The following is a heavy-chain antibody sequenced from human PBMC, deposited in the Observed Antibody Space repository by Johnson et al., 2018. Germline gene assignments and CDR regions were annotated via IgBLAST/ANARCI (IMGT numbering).Heavy chain of an antibody. CDR3: AGSIAARPRYYYYYMDV. D-gene: IGHD6-6*01. V-gene: IGHV6-1*01. CDR2: TYYRSKWYN. CDR1: GDSVSSNSAA. Sequence: QVQLVESGPGLVKPSQTLSLTCAISGDSVSSNSAAWNWIRQSPSRGLEWLGRTYYRSKWYNAYAVSVKSQITINPDTYKNQFSLQPNSVTPEDTAVYYCAGSIAARPRYYYYYMDVWGKGTTVTVAS. J-gene: IGHJ6*03.